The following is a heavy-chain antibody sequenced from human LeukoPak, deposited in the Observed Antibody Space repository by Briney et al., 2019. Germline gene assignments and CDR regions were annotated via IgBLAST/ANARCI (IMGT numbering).Heavy chain of an antibody. J-gene: IGHJ4*02. CDR3: AREPFWSGYYSNLHFDY. CDR1: GGSISSGGYY. D-gene: IGHD3-3*01. CDR2: IYHSGST. Sequence: SETLSLTCTVSGGSISSGGYYWSWIRQPPGKGLEWIGYIYHSGSTYYNPSLKSRVTISVDRSKNQFSLKLSSVTAEDTAVYYCAREPFWSGYYSNLHFDYWGQGTLVTVSS. V-gene: IGHV4-30-2*01.